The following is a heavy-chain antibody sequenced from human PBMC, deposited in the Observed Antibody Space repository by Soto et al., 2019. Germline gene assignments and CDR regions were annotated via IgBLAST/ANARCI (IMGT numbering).Heavy chain of an antibody. CDR3: ARDLGPPNWFDS. Sequence: QVQLVQSGAEMKQPGASVKVSCKTSGYAFSGYRLSWVRQGPGQGLEWMGWISGYNGNTDYAQKFQGRVTMTTDTSTSTDYMERRSLRSDDTAVYYCARDLGPPNWFDSWGQGTLVTVSS. V-gene: IGHV1-18*01. D-gene: IGHD2-8*01. J-gene: IGHJ5*01. CDR2: ISGYNGNT. CDR1: GYAFSGYR.